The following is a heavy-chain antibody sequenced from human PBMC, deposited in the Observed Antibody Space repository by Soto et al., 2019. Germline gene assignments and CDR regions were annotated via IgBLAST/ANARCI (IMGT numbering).Heavy chain of an antibody. Sequence: PSETLSLTCTVSGGSISSSGYYWGWVGQPPGKGLEWIGSIYYSESTYYIPSLKSPVTIAVDTSKNQFSLNLSSVTAADAAVYYCARCRSYDSSGYYYSWFDPWGQGTQVTVPQ. CDR3: ARCRSYDSSGYYYSWFDP. D-gene: IGHD3-22*01. V-gene: IGHV4-39*01. CDR2: IYYSEST. J-gene: IGHJ5*02. CDR1: GGSISSSGYY.